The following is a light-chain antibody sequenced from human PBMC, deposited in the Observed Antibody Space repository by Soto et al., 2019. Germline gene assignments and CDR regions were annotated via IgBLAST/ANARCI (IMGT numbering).Light chain of an antibody. CDR2: GAS. V-gene: IGKV3-15*01. CDR1: QGVSSD. J-gene: IGKJ4*01. CDR3: QPYNNWPPLP. Sequence: EVVMTQSPATLSVSPGERATLSCRASQGVSSDLAWYQQKPGQAPRLLIYGASTRATGIPARFSGSGSGTEFTLTIRSLQSEDFAFYYCQPYNNWPPLPCGGGTKVEIK.